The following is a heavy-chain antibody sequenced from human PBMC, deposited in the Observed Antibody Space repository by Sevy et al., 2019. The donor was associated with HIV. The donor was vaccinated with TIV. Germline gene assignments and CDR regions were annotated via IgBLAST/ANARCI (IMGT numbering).Heavy chain of an antibody. CDR3: STSVYGSGTYLNDY. CDR1: GYTFTGYY. J-gene: IGHJ4*02. CDR2: IIPSSGGT. D-gene: IGHD3-10*01. Sequence: ASVKVSCKASGYTFTGYYIHWVRQAPGQGLEWMGWIIPSSGGTNYGQKFLGRVTMTRDTSISTAYLELHRLTSDDTAVYYCSTSVYGSGTYLNDYWGQGTLVTVSS. V-gene: IGHV1-2*02.